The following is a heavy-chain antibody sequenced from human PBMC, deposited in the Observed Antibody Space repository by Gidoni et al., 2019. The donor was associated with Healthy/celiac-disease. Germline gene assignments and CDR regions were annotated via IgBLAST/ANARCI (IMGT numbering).Heavy chain of an antibody. J-gene: IGHJ4*02. CDR2: ISSNGGST. CDR1: GFTFSSYA. D-gene: IGHD3-3*01. V-gene: IGHV3-64D*09. Sequence: EVQLVESGGGLVQPGGSLRLSCSASGFTFSSYAMHWVRQAPGKGLEYVSAISSNGGSTYYADSVKGRFTISRDNSKNTLYLQMSSLRAEDTAVYYCVSLTYYDIPGFDYWGQGTLVTVSS. CDR3: VSLTYYDIPGFDY.